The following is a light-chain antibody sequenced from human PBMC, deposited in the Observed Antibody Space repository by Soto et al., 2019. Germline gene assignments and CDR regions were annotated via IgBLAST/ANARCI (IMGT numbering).Light chain of an antibody. CDR1: SSDVGDYNY. CDR2: EVD. V-gene: IGLV2-8*01. J-gene: IGLJ2*01. CDR3: SSYAGSNVI. Sequence: QSVLTQPPSASGSPGQSVTISCTGTSSDVGDYNYVSWYQQHPGKAPKLMIYEVDKRPSGVPDRFSGSKSGNTASLAVSGLQAEDEADYFCSSYAGSNVIFGGGTKVTVL.